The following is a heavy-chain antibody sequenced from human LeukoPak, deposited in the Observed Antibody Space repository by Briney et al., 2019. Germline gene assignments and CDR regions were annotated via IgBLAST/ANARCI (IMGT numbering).Heavy chain of an antibody. J-gene: IGHJ1*01. CDR2: INPNSGGT. CDR1: GYTFTGYY. CDR3: ARGPTRTGEYFQH. D-gene: IGHD4-17*01. Sequence: ASVKVSCKASGYTFTGYYMHWVRQAPGQGLEWMGWINPNSGGTNYAQKFQGRVTMTRDTSISTAYMELSRLRSDDTAVYCCARGPTRTGEYFQHWGQGTLVTVSS. V-gene: IGHV1-2*02.